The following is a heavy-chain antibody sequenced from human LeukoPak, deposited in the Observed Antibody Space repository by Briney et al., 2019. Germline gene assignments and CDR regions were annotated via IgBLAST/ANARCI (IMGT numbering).Heavy chain of an antibody. V-gene: IGHV4-34*01. D-gene: IGHD6-19*01. CDR3: ARGSGWYFPGY. J-gene: IGHJ4*02. CDR1: GGSFSGYY. CDR2: INHSGST. Sequence: PSETLSLTCAVYGGSFSGYYWSWIRQPPGKGLEWIGEINHSGSTNYNPSLKSRVTISVDTSKNQFSLKLSSVTAADTAVYYCARGSGWYFPGYWGQGTLVTVSS.